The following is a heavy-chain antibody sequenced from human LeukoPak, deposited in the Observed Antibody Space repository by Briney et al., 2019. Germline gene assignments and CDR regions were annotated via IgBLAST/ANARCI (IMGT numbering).Heavy chain of an antibody. CDR3: AKQYYYDSSGYLFQH. V-gene: IGHV3-30*18. CDR2: ISYDGSNK. J-gene: IGHJ1*01. D-gene: IGHD3-22*01. CDR1: GFTFSSYG. Sequence: GRSLRRSCAASGFTFSSYGMHWVRQAPGKGLEWVAVISYDGSNKYYADSVKGRFTISRDNSKNTLYLQMNSLRAEDTAVYYCAKQYYYDSSGYLFQHWGQGTLVTVSS.